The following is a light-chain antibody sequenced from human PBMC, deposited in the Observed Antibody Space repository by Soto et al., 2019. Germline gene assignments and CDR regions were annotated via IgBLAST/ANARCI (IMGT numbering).Light chain of an antibody. Sequence: IVLTQSPGTLSLSPGERATLSCRASQSVSSYYLAWYQQKPGQAPRLLIYAASSSATGIPDRFSGGGSGTDFTLTISRLEPEDFAVYYCQQCGSSPWTFGQGTKVEIK. CDR2: AAS. V-gene: IGKV3-20*01. J-gene: IGKJ1*01. CDR1: QSVSSYY. CDR3: QQCGSSPWT.